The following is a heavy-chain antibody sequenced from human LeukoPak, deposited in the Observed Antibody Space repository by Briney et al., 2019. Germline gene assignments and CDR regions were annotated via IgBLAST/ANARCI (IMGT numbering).Heavy chain of an antibody. CDR3: AKYVSGTYYGGFDC. D-gene: IGHD3-10*01. Sequence: GGSLRLSCAASAFTFSSYAMIWVRQAPGKGLEWVAAISGSGGSTYYRDSVKGRFTISRDNSKNALFLQMNSLRAEDTAVYYCAKYVSGTYYGGFDCWAQGTLVTVSS. J-gene: IGHJ4*02. CDR1: AFTFSSYA. CDR2: ISGSGGST. V-gene: IGHV3-23*01.